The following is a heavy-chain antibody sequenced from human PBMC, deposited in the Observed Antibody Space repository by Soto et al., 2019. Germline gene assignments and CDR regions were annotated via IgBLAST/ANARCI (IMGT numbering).Heavy chain of an antibody. CDR2: IYHSGAT. CDR1: GASISSTNW. CDR3: ARHIAVPTTRGFDY. J-gene: IGHJ4*02. Sequence: QVQLQESGPGLVKPSGTLSLTCAVSGASISSTNWWSWVRQAPGEGPEWIGEIYHSGATNYNPSLKSRLIISMDRSKNQRSLRLDSVTAADTAVYFCARHIAVPTTRGFDYWGQGTLVTVSS. D-gene: IGHD2-15*01. V-gene: IGHV4-4*02.